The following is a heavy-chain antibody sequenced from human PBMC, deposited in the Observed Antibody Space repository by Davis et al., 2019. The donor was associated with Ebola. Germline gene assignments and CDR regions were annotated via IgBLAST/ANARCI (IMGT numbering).Heavy chain of an antibody. J-gene: IGHJ6*02. Sequence: MPSETLSLTCSVAGGSISSGGYYWNWIRQHPGEGLEWIGSIYYSGSTYYNPSLKSRVTISVDTSKNQFSLKLSSVTAADTAVYYCARYPGMAAAGTGYYYGMDVWGQGTTVTVSS. CDR2: IYYSGST. V-gene: IGHV4-39*01. CDR1: GGSISSGGYY. CDR3: ARYPGMAAAGTGYYYGMDV. D-gene: IGHD6-13*01.